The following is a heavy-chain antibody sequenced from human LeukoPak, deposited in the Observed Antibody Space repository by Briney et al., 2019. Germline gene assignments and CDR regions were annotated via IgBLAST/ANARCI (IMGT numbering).Heavy chain of an antibody. CDR2: ISYDGSNK. Sequence: GGSLSLSCAASGFTFSSYAMHWVRQAPGKGLEWVAVISYDGSNKYYADSVKGRFTISRDNSKNTLYLQMNSLRAEDTAVYYCARAGVRDGYNSLDYWGQGTLVTVSS. CDR3: ARAGVRDGYNSLDY. J-gene: IGHJ4*02. CDR1: GFTFSSYA. V-gene: IGHV3-30*04. D-gene: IGHD5-24*01.